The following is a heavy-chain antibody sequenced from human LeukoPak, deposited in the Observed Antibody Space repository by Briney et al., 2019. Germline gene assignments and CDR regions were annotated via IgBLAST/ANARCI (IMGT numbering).Heavy chain of an antibody. CDR3: ARDVVGATYFD. Sequence: GGSLRLSCAVSGFTFSSYAMSWVRQAPGKGLEWVSIIYSGGSTSYADSVKGRFTISRDNSKNTLYLQMNSLRAEDTAVYYCARDVVGATYFDWGQGTLVTVSS. CDR1: GFTFSSYA. J-gene: IGHJ4*02. D-gene: IGHD1-26*01. CDR2: IYSGGST. V-gene: IGHV3-53*01.